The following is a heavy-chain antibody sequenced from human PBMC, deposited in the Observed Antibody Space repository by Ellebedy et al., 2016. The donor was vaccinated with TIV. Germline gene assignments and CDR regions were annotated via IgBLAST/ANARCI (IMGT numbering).Heavy chain of an antibody. CDR2: IYPGDSDT. Sequence: GGSLRLSCKGSGYSFTSYWIGWVRQMPGKGLEWMGIIYPGDSDTRYSPSFQGQVTISADKSISTAYLQWSSLKASDTAMYYCARPDYGDRGAFDIWGQGTMVTVSS. CDR3: ARPDYGDRGAFDI. V-gene: IGHV5-51*01. CDR1: GYSFTSYW. D-gene: IGHD4-17*01. J-gene: IGHJ3*02.